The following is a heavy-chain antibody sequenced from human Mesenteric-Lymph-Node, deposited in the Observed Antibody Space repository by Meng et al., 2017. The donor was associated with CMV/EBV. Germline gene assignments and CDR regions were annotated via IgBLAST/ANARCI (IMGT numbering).Heavy chain of an antibody. D-gene: IGHD6-6*01. CDR1: GGSISSSSYY. V-gene: IGHV4-39*07. J-gene: IGHJ6*02. CDR3: ARVQEYSSSSAGPSYYYYGMDV. CDR2: IYYSGST. Sequence: SETLSLTCTVSGGSISSSSYYWGWIRQPPGKGLEWIGSIYYSGSTYYNPSLKSRVTISVDTSKNQFSLKLSSVTAADTAVYYCARVQEYSSSSAGPSYYYYGMDVWGQGTTVTVSS.